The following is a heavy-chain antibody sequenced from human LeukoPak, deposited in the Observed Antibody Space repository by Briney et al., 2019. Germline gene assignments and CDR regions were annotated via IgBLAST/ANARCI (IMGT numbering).Heavy chain of an antibody. CDR2: ISGSDST. V-gene: IGHV3-23*01. CDR1: GFTFSSFA. Sequence: GGSLRLSCAASGFTFSSFAMSWVRQAPGKGLEWVSAISGSDSTYYADSVKGRFTISRDNSKNTLYLQMNSLRAEDTAIYYCAKGVRFLDWWILDYGGQGSLVTVSS. D-gene: IGHD3-9*01. CDR3: AKGVRFLDWWILDY. J-gene: IGHJ4*02.